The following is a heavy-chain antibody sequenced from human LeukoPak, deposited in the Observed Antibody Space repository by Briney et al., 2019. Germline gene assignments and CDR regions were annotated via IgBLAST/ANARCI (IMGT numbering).Heavy chain of an antibody. Sequence: PSETLSLTCTVSGGSVSTSDYYWGWIRQTPGKGLEWIGDIFHNGKPNYNPSLKGRVTISIDTSNNQFSLRLPSVTAADTAVYYCARIFDSWGQGTLVTVSS. CDR2: IFHNGKP. CDR1: GGSVSTSDYY. V-gene: IGHV4-39*07. J-gene: IGHJ4*02. CDR3: ARIFDS.